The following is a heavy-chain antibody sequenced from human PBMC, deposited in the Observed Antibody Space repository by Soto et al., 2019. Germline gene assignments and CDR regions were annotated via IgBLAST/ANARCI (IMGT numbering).Heavy chain of an antibody. Sequence: EVQLVESGGDLIQPGGSLRISCAASGFTFSTSWMHWVRQTPGEGLAWVSRINSDGTTINYADSVMGRFTISRDNAKNTLYLQMNSLRADDTAVYYCTRAGSYRFDYWGQGTLVTVSS. V-gene: IGHV3-74*01. CDR1: GFTFSTSW. D-gene: IGHD1-26*01. CDR2: INSDGTTI. J-gene: IGHJ4*02. CDR3: TRAGSYRFDY.